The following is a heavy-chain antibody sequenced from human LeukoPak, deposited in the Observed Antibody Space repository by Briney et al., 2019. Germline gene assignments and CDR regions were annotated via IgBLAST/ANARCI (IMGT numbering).Heavy chain of an antibody. V-gene: IGHV1-18*01. CDR1: GGTFSSYA. D-gene: IGHD2-2*03. CDR3: ARALDIVVVPAAIWSGMDV. J-gene: IGHJ6*02. CDR2: ISAYNGNT. Sequence: ASVKVTCKASGGTFSSYAISWVRQAPGQGLEWMGWISAYNGNTNYAQKLQGRVTMTTDTSTSTAYMELRSLRSDDTAVYYCARALDIVVVPAAIWSGMDVWGQGTTVTVSS.